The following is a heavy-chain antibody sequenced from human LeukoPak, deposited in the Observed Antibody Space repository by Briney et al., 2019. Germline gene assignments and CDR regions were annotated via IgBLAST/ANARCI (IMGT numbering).Heavy chain of an antibody. Sequence: GGSLRLSCAVSGFTFNTYVMNWVRQAPGKGLEWVSSITSVSSYKYYADSVKGRFTISRDNAKNSLFLQMNSLRAEDTAIYYCARDPTADDYWGQGTLVTVSS. D-gene: IGHD2-2*01. CDR3: ARDPTADDY. CDR2: ITSVSSYK. V-gene: IGHV3-21*01. CDR1: GFTFNTYV. J-gene: IGHJ4*02.